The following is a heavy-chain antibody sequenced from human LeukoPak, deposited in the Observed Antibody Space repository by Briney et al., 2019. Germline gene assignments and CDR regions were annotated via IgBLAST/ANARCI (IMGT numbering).Heavy chain of an antibody. D-gene: IGHD3-22*01. CDR3: ARRRITMIVVAHDAFDI. CDR1: GYTFTSYG. Sequence: ASVKVSCKASGYTFTSYGISWVRQAPGQGLEWMGWISAYNGNTNYAQKLQGRVTMTTDTSTSTAYMELRSLRSDDTAVYYCARRRITMIVVAHDAFDIWGQGTMVTVSS. V-gene: IGHV1-18*01. J-gene: IGHJ3*02. CDR2: ISAYNGNT.